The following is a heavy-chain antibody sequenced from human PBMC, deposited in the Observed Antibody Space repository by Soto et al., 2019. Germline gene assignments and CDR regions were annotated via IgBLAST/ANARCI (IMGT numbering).Heavy chain of an antibody. CDR1: GFTFSSYG. V-gene: IGHV3-30*18. Sequence: QVQLVESGGGVVQPGRSLRLSCAASGFTFSSYGMHWVRQAPGKGLEWVAVISYDGSDKYYADSVKGRFTISRDNSKNTLYLQMNSLRAEDTAVYYCAKDPARSGYSYGCRDYYYYYGMDVWGQGTTVTVSS. CDR3: AKDPARSGYSYGCRDYYYYYGMDV. D-gene: IGHD5-18*01. CDR2: ISYDGSDK. J-gene: IGHJ6*02.